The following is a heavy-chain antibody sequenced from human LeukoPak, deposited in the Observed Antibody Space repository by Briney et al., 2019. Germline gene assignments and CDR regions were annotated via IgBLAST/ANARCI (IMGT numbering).Heavy chain of an antibody. Sequence: SETLSLTCTVSGGSISSSSYYWGWIRQPPGKGLEWIGSIYYSGSTYYNPSLKSRVTISVDTSKNQLSLKLTSVTAADTAVYYCARRWALGSRSLYYFDYWGQGTLVTVSS. CDR3: ARRWALGSRSLYYFDY. J-gene: IGHJ4*02. CDR2: IYYSGST. V-gene: IGHV4-39*01. D-gene: IGHD6-13*01. CDR1: GGSISSSSYY.